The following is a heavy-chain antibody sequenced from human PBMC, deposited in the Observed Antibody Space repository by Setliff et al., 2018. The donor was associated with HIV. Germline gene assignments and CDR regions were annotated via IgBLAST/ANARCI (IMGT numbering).Heavy chain of an antibody. CDR2: IDSNNGNR. CDR1: GYSLSTYA. CDR3: VRLTADRTNYYYYMDV. J-gene: IGHJ6*03. V-gene: IGHV1-18*01. D-gene: IGHD2-8*01. Sequence: ASVKVSCKASGYSLSTYAISWVRQAPGQGLEWMGWIDSNNGNRNFAQKFRGRVTMTTDISTNTAYMEVRSLSCDDTAVYYCVRLTADRTNYYYYMDVWGKGTTVTVSS.